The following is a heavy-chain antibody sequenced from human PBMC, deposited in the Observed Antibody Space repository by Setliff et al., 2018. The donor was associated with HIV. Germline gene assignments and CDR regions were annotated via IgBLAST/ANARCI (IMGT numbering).Heavy chain of an antibody. J-gene: IGHJ4*02. V-gene: IGHV3-7*03. CDR1: GSTFSAYW. CDR3: AKDQAVAGLDFDY. D-gene: IGHD6-19*01. CDR2: IKQDGTVI. Sequence: LRLSCTASGSTFSAYWMTWFRQAPGKGLEWVANIKQDGTVIRYLDSVKGRFTISRDNAKSTVYLQMNSLRAEDTAVYYCAKDQAVAGLDFDYWGQGTLVTVSS.